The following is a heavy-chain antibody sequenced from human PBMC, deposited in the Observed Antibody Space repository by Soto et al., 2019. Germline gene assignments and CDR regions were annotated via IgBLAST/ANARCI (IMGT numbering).Heavy chain of an antibody. CDR3: ASLAGAKEGLDY. CDR2: TTNKANSYTT. V-gene: IGHV3-72*01. D-gene: IGHD1-26*01. CDR1: GSILTDHY. J-gene: IGHJ4*02. Sequence: EVQLVESGGGLVQPGGSLRLSCAASGSILTDHYMDWVRQAPGKGLEWVGRTTNKANSYTTEYAASVKGRFTISRDDSKNSLYLHMNSLKTEDTAVYYCASLAGAKEGLDYWGQGTLVIVSS.